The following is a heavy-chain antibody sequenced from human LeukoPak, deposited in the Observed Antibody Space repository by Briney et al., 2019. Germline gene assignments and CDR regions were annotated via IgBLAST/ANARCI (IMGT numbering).Heavy chain of an antibody. V-gene: IGHV4-59*01. Sequence: PSETLSLTCSVSGDSISSYYWSWLRQPPGKGLEWIGYIYHSGSTNYNPSLKSRVTISVDTSKNQFSLTVTPVTAADTAVYYCARSAGRSYYYNYMDVWGKGTTVTVSS. CDR1: GDSISSYY. J-gene: IGHJ6*03. CDR3: ARSAGRSYYYNYMDV. CDR2: IYHSGST. D-gene: IGHD5-12*01.